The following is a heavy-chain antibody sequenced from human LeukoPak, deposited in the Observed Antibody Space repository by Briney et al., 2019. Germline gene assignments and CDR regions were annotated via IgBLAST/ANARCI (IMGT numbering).Heavy chain of an antibody. V-gene: IGHV4-59*08. D-gene: IGHD5-18*01. J-gene: IGHJ4*02. CDR2: VYDNGIT. CDR1: GGSMSRYY. CDR3: ARHPGIQLRIDN. Sequence: SPSETLSLTCTVSGGSMSRYYWSWIRQPPGKGLEWIGYVYDNGITSYNPSLKSRVTISADTSKNQFSLNLISVTAADTAVYFCARHPGIQLRIDNWGQGTLATVSS.